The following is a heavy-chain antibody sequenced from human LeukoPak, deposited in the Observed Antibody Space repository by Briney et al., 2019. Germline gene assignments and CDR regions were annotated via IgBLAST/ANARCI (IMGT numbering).Heavy chain of an antibody. Sequence: GESLKISCKGSGYSFTSYWIGWVRQMPGKGLEWMGIIYPGDSDTRYSPSFQGQVTISADKSISTAYLQWSSLKASDTAMYYCARHPMPVIVQLERRPEYYFDYWGQGTLVTVSS. CDR3: ARHPMPVIVQLERRPEYYFDY. CDR1: GYSFTSYW. D-gene: IGHD1-1*01. V-gene: IGHV5-51*01. J-gene: IGHJ4*02. CDR2: IYPGDSDT.